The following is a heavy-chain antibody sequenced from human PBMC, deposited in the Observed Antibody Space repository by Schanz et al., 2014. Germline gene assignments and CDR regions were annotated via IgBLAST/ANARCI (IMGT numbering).Heavy chain of an antibody. CDR3: VRDAGWAFGDYHGMDV. V-gene: IGHV1-18*01. CDR1: GYSFTTYG. D-gene: IGHD3-10*01. Sequence: QVQLVQSAPEVKKPGASVKVSCKASGYSFTTYGLNWVRQAPGQGPEWMGWISAFVDKTDYAQNFQGRLIMTTDTSTTTVYMELRGLRSDDTAVYYCVRDAGWAFGDYHGMDVWGQGTSVTVSS. CDR2: ISAFVDKT. J-gene: IGHJ6*02.